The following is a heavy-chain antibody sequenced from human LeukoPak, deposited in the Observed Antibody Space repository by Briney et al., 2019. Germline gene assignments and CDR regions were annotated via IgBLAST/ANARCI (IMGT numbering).Heavy chain of an antibody. CDR3: ARGSSGWPDS. CDR1: GGSISSGGYY. CDR2: IYHSGST. J-gene: IGHJ4*02. V-gene: IGHV4-30-2*01. Sequence: SQTLSLTCTVSGGSISSGGYYWSWIRQPPGKGLEWIGYIYHSGSTYYNPSLKSRVTISVDRSKNQFSLKLSSVTAADTAVYYCARGSSGWPDSWGQGTLVTVSS. D-gene: IGHD6-19*01.